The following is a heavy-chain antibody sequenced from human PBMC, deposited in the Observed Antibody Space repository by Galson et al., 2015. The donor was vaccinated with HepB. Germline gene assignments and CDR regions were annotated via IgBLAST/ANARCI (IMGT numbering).Heavy chain of an antibody. CDR2: ISEYVDKP. CDR3: VKNMTTMIS. CDR1: GFNFMSSP. J-gene: IGHJ4*02. D-gene: IGHD4-17*01. Sequence: SLSLSCEASGFNFMSSPMSWVRQAPRKPLEWSSGISEYVDKPCHADSVRGRFTISKDSSNNILSLHLHSLRAADTARYYCVKNMTTMISWGQGTLVTVSS. V-gene: IGHV3-23*01.